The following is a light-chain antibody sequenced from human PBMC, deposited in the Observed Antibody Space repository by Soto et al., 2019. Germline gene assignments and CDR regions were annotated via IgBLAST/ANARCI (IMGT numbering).Light chain of an antibody. J-gene: IGKJ4*01. Sequence: EIVMTQSPATLSVSPGEGATLSCRASQSVSSNLAWYQHKPGQAPRLLIYGASTRATGIPARFGGSGSGTEFTLTISSLQSEDFAVYYCQQYNNLPPFTFGGGTKVDIK. CDR2: GAS. V-gene: IGKV3-15*01. CDR3: QQYNNLPPFT. CDR1: QSVSSN.